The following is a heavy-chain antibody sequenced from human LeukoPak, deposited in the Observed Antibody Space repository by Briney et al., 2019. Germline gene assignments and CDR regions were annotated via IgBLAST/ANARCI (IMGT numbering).Heavy chain of an antibody. CDR2: ISSSSSYI. CDR3: ARAVVGSPHAFDI. CDR1: GFTFSSYG. V-gene: IGHV3-21*01. J-gene: IGHJ3*02. Sequence: GGSLRLSCAASGFTFSSYGMHWVRQAPGKGLEWVSSISSSSSYIYYADSVKGRFTISRDNAKNSLYLQMNSLRAEDTAVYYCARAVVGSPHAFDIWGQGTMVTVSS. D-gene: IGHD1-26*01.